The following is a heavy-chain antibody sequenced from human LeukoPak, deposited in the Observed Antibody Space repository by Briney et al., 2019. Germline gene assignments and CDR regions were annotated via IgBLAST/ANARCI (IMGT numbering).Heavy chain of an antibody. Sequence: SETLSLTCTVSGGSISSYYWTWIRQPPGKGLEWIGYIHYSGSTKYNPSLKSRVTISLDTSKNQFSLNLTSVTAADTAVYYCARDVGAATWGQGTLVTVSS. D-gene: IGHD1-26*01. J-gene: IGHJ5*02. CDR1: GGSISSYY. V-gene: IGHV4-59*01. CDR3: ARDVGAAT. CDR2: IHYSGST.